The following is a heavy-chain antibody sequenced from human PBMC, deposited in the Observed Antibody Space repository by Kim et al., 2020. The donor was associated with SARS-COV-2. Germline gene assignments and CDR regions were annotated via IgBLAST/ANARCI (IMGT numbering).Heavy chain of an antibody. D-gene: IGHD2-21*01. CDR3: ARTRMVVVGGTIDY. Sequence: GGSLRLSCAASGFPFNDYDMSWVRQAPGKGLEWVSGISSSGGTTHYADSVKGRFTISRDNAKNSLYLEMNSLRAGDTAVYYCARTRMVVVGGTIDYWGQGTLVTVSS. CDR2: ISSSGGTT. J-gene: IGHJ4*02. CDR1: GFPFNDYD. V-gene: IGHV3-11*01.